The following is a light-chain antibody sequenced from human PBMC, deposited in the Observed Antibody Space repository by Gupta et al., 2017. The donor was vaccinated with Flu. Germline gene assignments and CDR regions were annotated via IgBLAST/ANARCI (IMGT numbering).Light chain of an antibody. CDR2: DNS. CDR3: AVWDDSLNGHYV. J-gene: IGLJ1*01. CDR1: SSNIGNYT. Sequence: QSALTQPPSASGTPGQRVTFSCSGSSSNIGNYTVDWYQQLPGTAPKLLIYDNSQRPSGVPDRFSGSKSGTSASLAISGLQSEDEADYYCAVWDDSLNGHYVFGSGTKVTVL. V-gene: IGLV1-44*01.